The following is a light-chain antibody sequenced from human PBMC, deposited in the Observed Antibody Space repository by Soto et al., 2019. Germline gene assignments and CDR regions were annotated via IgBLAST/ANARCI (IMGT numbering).Light chain of an antibody. Sequence: DIQMTQSPSSLSASVGDRVTITCRASQSISNYLNWYQQKPGKAPNLLMYAASSLQGGVPSRVRGSGSGTDFTLTISSLQPEDFANYYCQQRYSTPRTFGQGTKVDIK. V-gene: IGKV1-39*01. CDR2: AAS. J-gene: IGKJ1*01. CDR3: QQRYSTPRT. CDR1: QSISNY.